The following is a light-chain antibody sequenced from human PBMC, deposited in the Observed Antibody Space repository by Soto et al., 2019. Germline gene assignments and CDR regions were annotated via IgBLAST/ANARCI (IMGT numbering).Light chain of an antibody. V-gene: IGLV2-14*03. CDR2: DVS. Sequence: QSVLTQPASVSGSPGQSITISCTGTNSDVGGYNYVSWYQQHPGKAPQLMIYDVSNRPSGVSTRFSGSKSGNTASLTISGLQAEDEADYYCTSYTSSNTHVVFGGGTKVTVL. CDR1: NSDVGGYNY. J-gene: IGLJ2*01. CDR3: TSYTSSNTHVV.